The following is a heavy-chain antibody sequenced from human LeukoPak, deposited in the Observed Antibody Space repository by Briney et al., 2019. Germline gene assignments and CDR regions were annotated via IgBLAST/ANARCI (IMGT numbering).Heavy chain of an antibody. D-gene: IGHD2-2*01. J-gene: IGHJ4*02. Sequence: PSETLSLTCNVSRGSVMVSNWWSWVRQSPGKVLEGIGEVYHDGNSNYNPSLKSRVTISVDKPKNQFSLNLHSVTAADTAVYFCARDRDIVPHQPHYWGQGTLVTVSS. V-gene: IGHV4-4*02. CDR1: RGSVMVSNW. CDR3: ARDRDIVPHQPHY. CDR2: VYHDGNS.